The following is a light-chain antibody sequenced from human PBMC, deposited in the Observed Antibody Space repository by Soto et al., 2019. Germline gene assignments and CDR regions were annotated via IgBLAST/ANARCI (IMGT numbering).Light chain of an antibody. CDR2: GAS. CDR3: LQYYVFPWT. V-gene: IGKV1-5*01. Sequence: IVLNQSDAIVGPPVGDKMTKTCLASQSISSWLAWYQQKPGKAPNLLIYGASTLQSGVPSRFSGRGSGTDFTLTISSLQPEDFATYYCLQYYVFPWTFGQGTKVDIK. J-gene: IGKJ1*01. CDR1: QSISSW.